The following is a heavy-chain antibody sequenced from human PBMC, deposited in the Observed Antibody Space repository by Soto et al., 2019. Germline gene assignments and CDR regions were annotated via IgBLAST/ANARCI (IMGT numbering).Heavy chain of an antibody. CDR3: ASGTFYTISFDF. V-gene: IGHV4-31*03. CDR1: GDSITTGGTY. D-gene: IGHD3-16*01. CDR2: IYYTGAA. J-gene: IGHJ4*02. Sequence: PSETLSLTCSVSGDSITTGGTYWSWARLLPGKGLQWVGYIYYTGAAYYNPALQSRVTISLDTSENQFSLKLTSVTAADTAVYYCASGTFYTISFDFWGQGRQVTVSS.